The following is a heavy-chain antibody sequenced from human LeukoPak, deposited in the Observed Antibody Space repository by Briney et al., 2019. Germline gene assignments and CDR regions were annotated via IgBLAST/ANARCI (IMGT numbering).Heavy chain of an antibody. CDR3: ARISFGGSYET. V-gene: IGHV3-53*01. J-gene: IGHJ5*02. D-gene: IGHD3-16*01. CDR2: LYSDGST. Sequence: GGSLRLSCAASGLTFSGYVMSWARQAPGKGLEWVSVLYSDGSTYYADSVKGRFTISRDNFKNTLYLQMSSLRAEDTAVYYCARISFGGSYETWGQGTLVTVSS. CDR1: GLTFSGYV.